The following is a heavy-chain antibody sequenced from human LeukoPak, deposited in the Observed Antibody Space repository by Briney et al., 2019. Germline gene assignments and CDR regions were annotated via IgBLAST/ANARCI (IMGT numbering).Heavy chain of an antibody. D-gene: IGHD3-22*01. CDR1: GGSISSYY. CDR3: ARRTYYYDSSGYYSEFDY. CDR2: IYYSGST. J-gene: IGHJ4*02. Sequence: SETLSLTCTVSGGSISSYYWGWIRQPPGKGLEWIGSIYYSGSTYYNPSLKSRVTISVDTSKNQFSLKLSSVTAADTAVYYCARRTYYYDSSGYYSEFDYWGQGTLVTVSS. V-gene: IGHV4-39*01.